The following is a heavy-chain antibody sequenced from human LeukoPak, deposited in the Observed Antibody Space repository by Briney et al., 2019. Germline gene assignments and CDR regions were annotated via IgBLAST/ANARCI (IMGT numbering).Heavy chain of an antibody. V-gene: IGHV3-21*01. CDR1: GFTLSIYS. CDR3: ARDASNIDFAPYFYYMDV. Sequence: SGGSLRLSCTASGFTLSIYSMHWVRQAPGKGLEWVSSIGRSSPTIYYGDSVRGRFTISRDNAKNSLYLDMNSPRAEDTAVYYCARDASNIDFAPYFYYMDVWGKGTTVTVSS. D-gene: IGHD3-3*01. CDR2: IGRSSPTI. J-gene: IGHJ6*03.